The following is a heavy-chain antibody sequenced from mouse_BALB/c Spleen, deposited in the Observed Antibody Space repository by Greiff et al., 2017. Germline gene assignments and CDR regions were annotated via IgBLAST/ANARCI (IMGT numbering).Heavy chain of an antibody. CDR2: INPGSGGT. J-gene: IGHJ4*01. CDR1: GYAFTNYL. D-gene: IGHD3-3*01. CDR3: ARGDDYYAMDY. Sequence: QVQLQQSGAELVRPGTSVKVSCKASGYAFTNYLIEWVKQRPGQGLEWIGVINPGSGGTNYNEKFKGKATLTADKSSSTAYMQLSSLTSDYSAVYFCARGDDYYAMDYWGQGTSVTVSS. V-gene: IGHV1-54*01.